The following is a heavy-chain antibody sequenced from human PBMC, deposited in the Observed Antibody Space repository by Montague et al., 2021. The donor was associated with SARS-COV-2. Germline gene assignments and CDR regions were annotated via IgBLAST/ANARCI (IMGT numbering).Heavy chain of an antibody. D-gene: IGHD6-19*01. CDR3: ACYVDSSGWCNPRGSGTFDY. CDR1: GGSISSGGYY. CDR2: IYYSGST. J-gene: IGHJ4*02. Sequence: TLSLTCTVSGGSISSGGYYWSWIRQHPGRGLEWIGYIYYSGSTYYNPSLKSRVTISVDTSKNQFSLKLSSVTAADTAVYYCACYVDSSGWCNPRGSGTFDYWGQGTLVTVSS. V-gene: IGHV4-31*03.